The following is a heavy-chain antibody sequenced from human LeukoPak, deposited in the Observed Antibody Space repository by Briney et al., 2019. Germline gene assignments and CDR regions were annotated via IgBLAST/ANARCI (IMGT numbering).Heavy chain of an antibody. D-gene: IGHD3-3*01. J-gene: IGHJ6*03. CDR3: ARDSFTIFGVVIRSYYYYMDV. Sequence: SVKVSCKASGFTFTSSAVQWVRQARGQRLEWIGWIVVGSGNTNYAQKFQGRVTMTRNTSISTAYMELSSLRSEDTAVYYCARDSFTIFGVVIRSYYYYMDVWGKGTTVTVSS. CDR2: IVVGSGNT. CDR1: GFTFTSSA. V-gene: IGHV1-58*01.